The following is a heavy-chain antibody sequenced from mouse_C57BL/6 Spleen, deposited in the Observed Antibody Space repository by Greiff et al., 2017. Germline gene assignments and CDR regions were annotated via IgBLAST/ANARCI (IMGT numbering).Heavy chain of an antibody. CDR1: GYTFTSYW. J-gene: IGHJ2*01. CDR2: IYPSDSET. CDR3: AREGGYFDY. V-gene: IGHV1-61*01. Sequence: QVQLQQPGAELVRPGSSVKLSCKASGYTFTSYWMDWVKQRPGQGLEWIGNIYPSDSETHYNQKFKDKATLTVDKSSSTAYMQLSSLTSEDSAVYCGAREGGYFDYWGKGTTLTVSS.